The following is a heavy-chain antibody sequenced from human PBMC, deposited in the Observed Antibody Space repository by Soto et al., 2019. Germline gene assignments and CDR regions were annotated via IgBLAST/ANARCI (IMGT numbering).Heavy chain of an antibody. Sequence: EVQLLESGGGLVQPGGSLSLSCAASGFTFSAYGMHWVRQAPGKGLEWVSSIGGSGYHIYYADSVKGRFTISRDNSKNTLYLQVSNLRPEDTAVYYCAKSRPGLDRWGQGTLVTVSS. J-gene: IGHJ5*02. CDR1: GFTFSAYG. CDR3: AKSRPGLDR. CDR2: IGGSGYHI. V-gene: IGHV3-23*01.